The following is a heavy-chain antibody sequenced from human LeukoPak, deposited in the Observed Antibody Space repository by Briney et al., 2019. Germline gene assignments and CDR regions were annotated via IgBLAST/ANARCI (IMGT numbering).Heavy chain of an antibody. CDR3: AKDLAGSGSYSFDY. D-gene: IGHD1-26*01. Sequence: GGALRLSCAASGFTFSNYAMNWVRQPPGRELEWVSAISGSGGSTYYADSVKDRFAISRDNSKNTLYLQMNSLRAEDTAVYYCAKDLAGSGSYSFDYWGQGTLVTVSS. CDR1: GFTFSNYA. J-gene: IGHJ4*02. V-gene: IGHV3-23*01. CDR2: ISGSGGST.